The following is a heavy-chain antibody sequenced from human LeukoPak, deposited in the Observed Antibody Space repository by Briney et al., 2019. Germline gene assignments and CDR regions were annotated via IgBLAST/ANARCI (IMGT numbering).Heavy chain of an antibody. CDR3: ARVAHNWNFDP. D-gene: IGHD1-20*01. CDR2: ISYDGSNK. J-gene: IGHJ5*02. V-gene: IGHV3-30*01. Sequence: GGSLRLSCAASGFTLSSYAMHRVRQAPGKGLEWVAVISYDGSNKYYADSVKGRFTISRDNSKNTLYLQMNSLRAEDTAVYYCARVAHNWNFDPWGQGTLVTVSS. CDR1: GFTLSSYA.